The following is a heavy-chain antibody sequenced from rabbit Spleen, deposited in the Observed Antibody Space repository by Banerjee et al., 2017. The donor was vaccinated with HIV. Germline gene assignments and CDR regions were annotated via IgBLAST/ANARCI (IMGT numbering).Heavy chain of an antibody. Sequence: QQLKETGGGLVQPGGSLKLSCKASGFDFSNYGVTWVRQAPGKGLEWIGYIEPIFGNTYYANWVNGRFTISSHNAQNTLYLQLSSLTAADTATYFCARDTSSSFSSYGMDLWGPGTLVTVS. CDR2: IEPIFGNT. J-gene: IGHJ6*01. D-gene: IGHD1-1*01. V-gene: IGHV1S7*01. CDR3: ARDTSSSFSSYGMDL. CDR1: GFDFSNYG.